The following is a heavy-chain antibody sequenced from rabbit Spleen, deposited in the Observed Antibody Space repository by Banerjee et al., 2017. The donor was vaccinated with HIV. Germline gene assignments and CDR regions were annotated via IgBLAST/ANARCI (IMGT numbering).Heavy chain of an antibody. Sequence: QSLEESGGGLVKPGASLTLTCKASGFSFNSGYDMCWVRQAPGKGLEWIGYIDPIFGRTYYASWVNGRFPISSHNAQNTLYLQLNSLTAADTATYFCVRDLGYDDYSEKGYFNLWGPDTLVTVS. CDR2: IDPIFGRT. J-gene: IGHJ4*01. D-gene: IGHD2-1*01. CDR1: GFSFNSGYD. V-gene: IGHV1S40*01. CDR3: VRDLGYDDYSEKGYFNL.